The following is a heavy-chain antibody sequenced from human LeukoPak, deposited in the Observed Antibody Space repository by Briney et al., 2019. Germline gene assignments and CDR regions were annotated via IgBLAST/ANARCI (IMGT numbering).Heavy chain of an antibody. Sequence: GGSLRLSCAASGFTFSSYAMSWVRQAPGKGLEWVSAISGSGGSTYYADSVKGRFTISRDNSKNTLYLQMNSLRAEDTAVYYCARDGDGAAAGFYYYYGMDVWGQGTTVTVSS. D-gene: IGHD6-13*01. CDR3: ARDGDGAAAGFYYYYGMDV. CDR1: GFTFSSYA. V-gene: IGHV3-23*01. CDR2: ISGSGGST. J-gene: IGHJ6*02.